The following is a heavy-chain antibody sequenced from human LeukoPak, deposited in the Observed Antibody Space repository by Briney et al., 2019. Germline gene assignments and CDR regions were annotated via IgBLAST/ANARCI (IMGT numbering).Heavy chain of an antibody. J-gene: IGHJ6*03. D-gene: IGHD2-8*01. Sequence: QPGGSLRLSCAASGFTFNDYAMHWVRQAPGRGLEWVSLISWDGGSTYYADSVKGRFTISRDNSKNSLYLQMNSLTAEDTALYYCAKARLGYCTNGICYRRESYYYYMDVWGKGTTVTVSS. CDR3: AKARLGYCTNGICYRRESYYYYMDV. V-gene: IGHV3-43D*03. CDR2: ISWDGGST. CDR1: GFTFNDYA.